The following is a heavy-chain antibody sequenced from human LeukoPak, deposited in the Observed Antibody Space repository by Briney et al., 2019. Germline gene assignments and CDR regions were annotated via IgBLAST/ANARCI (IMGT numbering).Heavy chain of an antibody. CDR2: IYYSGST. CDR3: AREYGSGDFDY. D-gene: IGHD3-10*01. V-gene: IGHV4-59*01. J-gene: IGHJ4*02. CDR1: GGSISSYY. Sequence: SETLSLTCTVSGGSISSYYWSWIRQPPGKGLEWIGYIYYSGSTNYNPSLKSRVTISVDTSKNQFSLKLSSVTAADTAVYYCAREYGSGDFDYRGQGTLVTVSS.